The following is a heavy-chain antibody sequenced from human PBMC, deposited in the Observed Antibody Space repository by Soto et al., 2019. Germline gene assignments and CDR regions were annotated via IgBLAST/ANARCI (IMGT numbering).Heavy chain of an antibody. D-gene: IGHD2-8*02. CDR2: ILVGGST. J-gene: IGHJ3*02. CDR3: AKATATGGGAFEI. V-gene: IGHV3-23*01. Sequence: GGSLRLSCAVSGFICSSYDMSWVRQAPGKGLEWVSTILVGGSTHYEDSVRGRFTISRDTSKNTVYLQMSSLTAGDTAVYYCAKATATGGGAFEICGQGTMLTVSS. CDR1: GFICSSYD.